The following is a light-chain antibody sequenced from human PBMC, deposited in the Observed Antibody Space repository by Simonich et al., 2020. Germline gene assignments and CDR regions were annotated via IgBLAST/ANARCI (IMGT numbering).Light chain of an antibody. CDR1: SSDVGGYNY. J-gene: IGLJ3*02. Sequence: HSALTQPRSVSGSPGQSVTISSTGTSSDVGGYNYVSWYQQHPGKAPKLMLYDVSKRPSGLPERFSGSKSGNTASLTISGLQAEDEADYSCCSYAGSYTWVFGGGTKLTVL. V-gene: IGLV2-11*01. CDR3: CSYAGSYTWV. CDR2: DVS.